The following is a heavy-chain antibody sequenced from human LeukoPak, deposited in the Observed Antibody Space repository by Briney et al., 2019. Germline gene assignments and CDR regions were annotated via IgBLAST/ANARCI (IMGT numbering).Heavy chain of an antibody. V-gene: IGHV4-59*01. CDR3: AREGGWPRYFDY. J-gene: IGHJ4*02. CDR1: GGSISSYH. Sequence: SETLSLTCTVSGGSISSYHWNWIRQPPGKGLEWIGYIYYSGSTNYNPSLKSRVTISVDTSKNQFSLKLSSVTAADTAVHYCAREGGWPRYFDYWGQGTLVTVSS. D-gene: IGHD6-19*01. CDR2: IYYSGST.